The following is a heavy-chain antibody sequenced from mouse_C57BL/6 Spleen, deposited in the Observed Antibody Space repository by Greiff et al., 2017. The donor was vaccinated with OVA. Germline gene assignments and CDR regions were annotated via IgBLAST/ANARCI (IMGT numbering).Heavy chain of an antibody. CDR2: ISNGGGST. CDR3: ARNWHYAMDY. Sequence: EVKLMESGGGLVQPGGSLKLSCAASGFTFSDYYMYWVRQTPEKRLEWVAYISNGGGSTYYPDTVKGRFTISRDNAKNTLYLQMSRLKSEDTAMYYCARNWHYAMDYWGQGTSVTVSS. CDR1: GFTFSDYY. J-gene: IGHJ4*01. V-gene: IGHV5-12*01. D-gene: IGHD4-1*01.